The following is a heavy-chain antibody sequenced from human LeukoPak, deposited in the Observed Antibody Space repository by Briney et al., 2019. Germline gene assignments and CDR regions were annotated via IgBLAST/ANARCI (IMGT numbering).Heavy chain of an antibody. CDR1: GFNFNKYA. CDR2: MNAEGGST. D-gene: IGHD3-16*01. CDR3: VKTMVTFGGLIRTDAFDI. J-gene: IGHJ3*02. V-gene: IGHV3-64D*08. Sequence: GGSLILSCSASGFNFNKYALHWVRQAPAKGVDYVSDMNAEGGSTYYADSVRVRFTIYRENYKNTLYLQMRSLRPEDTAVYYCVKTMVTFGGLIRTDAFDIWGQGTMVTVS.